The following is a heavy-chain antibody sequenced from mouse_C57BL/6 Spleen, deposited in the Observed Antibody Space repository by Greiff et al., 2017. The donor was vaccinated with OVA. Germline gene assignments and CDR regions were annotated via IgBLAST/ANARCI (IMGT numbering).Heavy chain of an antibody. Sequence: VQLQESGPGLVAPSQSLSITCTVSGFSLTSYGVHWVRQPPGKGLEWLVVIWSDGSTTYNSALKSRLSSSKDNSKSQVFLKMNSLQTDDTAMYYCARHYYGSSWYFDVWGTGTTVTVSS. D-gene: IGHD1-1*01. J-gene: IGHJ1*03. V-gene: IGHV2-6-1*01. CDR1: GFSLTSYG. CDR3: ARHYYGSSWYFDV. CDR2: IWSDGST.